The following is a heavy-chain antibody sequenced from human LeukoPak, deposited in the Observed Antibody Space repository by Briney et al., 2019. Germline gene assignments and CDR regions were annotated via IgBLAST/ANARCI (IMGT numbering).Heavy chain of an antibody. J-gene: IGHJ2*01. Sequence: PGGSLRLSCAVSGFTLSSNYMNWVRRAPRGGGEGGSIIYSGGTTYYADSVRGRFTISRDESKNTLYLQMNSLRAEDTAVYYCARLSYYHSRGYYQRYFDLWGRGTLVTVSS. CDR1: GFTLSSNY. V-gene: IGHV3-53*01. CDR2: IYSGGTT. CDR3: ARLSYYHSRGYYQRYFDL. D-gene: IGHD3-22*01.